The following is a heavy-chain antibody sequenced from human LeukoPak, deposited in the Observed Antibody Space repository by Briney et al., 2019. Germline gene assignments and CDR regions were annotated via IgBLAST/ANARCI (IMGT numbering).Heavy chain of an antibody. V-gene: IGHV3-7*03. CDR2: INQDGSEK. CDR3: ARAGAVAATSYYYYMDV. J-gene: IGHJ6*03. Sequence: GGSLRLSCAASGFTFSTYWMSWVRQAPGKGLEWVANINQDGSEKYYVDSVKGRFTISGDNSKNTLYLQMNSLRAEDTAVYHCARAGAVAATSYYYYMDVWGKGTTVTASS. CDR1: GFTFSTYW. D-gene: IGHD6-19*01.